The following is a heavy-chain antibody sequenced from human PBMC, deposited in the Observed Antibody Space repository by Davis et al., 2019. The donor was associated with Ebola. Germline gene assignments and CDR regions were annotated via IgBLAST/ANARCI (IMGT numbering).Heavy chain of an antibody. CDR1: GYTFTNFD. CDR3: ARRRSSGWYVGGFDP. D-gene: IGHD6-19*01. CDR2: MNPNSGNT. V-gene: IGHV1-8*01. Sequence: ASVKVSCKASGYTFTNFDINWVRQATGQGLEWMGWMNPNSGNTGYAQKFQGRVTMTRNTSISTAYMELSSLRSEDTAVYYCARRRSSGWYVGGFDPWGQGTLVIVSS. J-gene: IGHJ5*02.